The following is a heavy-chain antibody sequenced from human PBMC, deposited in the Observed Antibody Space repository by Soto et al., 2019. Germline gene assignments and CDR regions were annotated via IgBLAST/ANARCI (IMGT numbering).Heavy chain of an antibody. CDR2: INHSGST. V-gene: IGHV4-34*01. CDR3: ARRPYYCSGGSCYSGFDY. D-gene: IGHD2-15*01. Sequence: SETLSLTCAVYGGSFSGYYWSWIRQPPGKGLEWIGEINHSGSTNYNPSLKSRVTISVDTSKNQFSLKLSSVTAADTAVYYCARRPYYCSGGSCYSGFDYWGQGTLVTVSS. J-gene: IGHJ4*02. CDR1: GGSFSGYY.